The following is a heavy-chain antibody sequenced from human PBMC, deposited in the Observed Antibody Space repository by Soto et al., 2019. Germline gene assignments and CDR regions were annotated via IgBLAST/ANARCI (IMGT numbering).Heavy chain of an antibody. CDR1: GGSFSGYY. CDR3: ARGLRRGYSYGNYYDYGMDV. V-gene: IGHV4-34*01. Sequence: QVQLQQWGAGLLKPSETLSLTCAVYGGSFSGYYWSWIRQPPGKGLEWIGEINHSGSTNYNPSLKSRVTISVDTSKIQFSLKLSSVTAADTAVYYCARGLRRGYSYGNYYDYGMDVWGQGTTVTVSS. D-gene: IGHD5-18*01. J-gene: IGHJ6*02. CDR2: INHSGST.